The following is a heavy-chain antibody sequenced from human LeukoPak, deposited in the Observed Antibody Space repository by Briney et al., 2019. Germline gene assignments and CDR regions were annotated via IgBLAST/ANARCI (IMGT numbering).Heavy chain of an antibody. CDR1: GFTFSSYA. V-gene: IGHV3-64D*06. J-gene: IGHJ5*02. D-gene: IGHD6-19*01. Sequence: GGSLRLSCSASGFTFSSYAMHWVRQAPGKGLEYVSAISSNGGSTYYADSVKGRFTISRDNFKNTLYLQMSSLRAEDTAVYYCVKGLYSSGWYGGNWFDPWGQGTLVTVSS. CDR3: VKGLYSSGWYGGNWFDP. CDR2: ISSNGGST.